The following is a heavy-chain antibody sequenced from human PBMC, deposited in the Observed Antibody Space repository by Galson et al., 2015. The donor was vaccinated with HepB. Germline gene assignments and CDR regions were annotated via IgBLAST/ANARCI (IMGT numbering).Heavy chain of an antibody. CDR1: GFTFSSYA. CDR3: ARSYCSSITCSWAYNWFDP. Sequence: SLRLSCAASGFTFSSYAMHWVRQAPGTGLVWVAVISYDGTEKYYADSVKGRFTISRDNSKNTLYLQMNSLRTEDTAVYYCARSYCSSITCSWAYNWFDPWGQGTPVTVSS. CDR2: ISYDGTEK. J-gene: IGHJ5*02. D-gene: IGHD2-2*01. V-gene: IGHV3-30*04.